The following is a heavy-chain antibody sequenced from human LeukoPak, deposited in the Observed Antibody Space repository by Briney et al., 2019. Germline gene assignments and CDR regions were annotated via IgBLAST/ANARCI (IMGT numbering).Heavy chain of an antibody. Sequence: SETLSLTCTVSGSSISSYYWSWIRQPAGKGLEWIGRIYNSGSTNYNPSLKSRVTMSVDTSKNQFSLELSSVTAADTAVYYCARALSSGWTPYFDYWGQGTLVTVSS. J-gene: IGHJ4*02. CDR3: ARALSSGWTPYFDY. V-gene: IGHV4-4*07. CDR1: GSSISSYY. D-gene: IGHD6-19*01. CDR2: IYNSGST.